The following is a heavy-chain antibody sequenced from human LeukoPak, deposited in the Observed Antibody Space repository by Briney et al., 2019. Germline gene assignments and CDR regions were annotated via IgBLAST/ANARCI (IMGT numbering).Heavy chain of an antibody. D-gene: IGHD3-22*01. V-gene: IGHV1-2*02. J-gene: IGHJ3*02. Sequence: VASVKVSCKTSGDTFTTYAISWVRQAPGQGLEWMGGINPNSGGTNYAQKFQGRVTMTRDTSISTAYMELSRLRSDDTAVYYCAREDYYDIRIGGNAFDIWGQGTMVTVSS. CDR1: GDTFTTYA. CDR2: INPNSGGT. CDR3: AREDYYDIRIGGNAFDI.